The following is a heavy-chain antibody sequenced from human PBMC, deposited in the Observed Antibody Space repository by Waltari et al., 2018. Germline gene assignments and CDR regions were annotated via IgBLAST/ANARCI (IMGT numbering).Heavy chain of an antibody. CDR1: GFTFDDHG. J-gene: IGHJ2*01. V-gene: IGHV3-9*01. D-gene: IGHD3-16*01. CDR3: ARDGGVSTTRWYLDL. CDR2: VSWNSDDI. Sequence: EMQLVESGGDLVQPGKSQRLSCVAPGFTFDDHGMLWVRQAPGKGLEWVSGVSWNSDDIAYADSVKGRFTVSRDNAKNTLYLEMNRLTVDDTGLYYCARDGGVSTTRWYLDLWGRGTLVTVSS.